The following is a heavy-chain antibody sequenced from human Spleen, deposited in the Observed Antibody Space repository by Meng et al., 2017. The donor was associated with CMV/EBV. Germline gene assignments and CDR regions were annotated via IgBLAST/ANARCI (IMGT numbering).Heavy chain of an antibody. Sequence: QIQLVQSGPELRRPGASVKVSCKASGYKFDIYGITWVRQAPGQGLEWVGWVGAENGETNYGQKFQGRVTVTADTLTKTAYMEMRSLRSDDSAIYYCARAGAAVTTNFDFWGQGTLVTVSS. D-gene: IGHD4-17*01. J-gene: IGHJ4*02. CDR3: ARAGAAVTTNFDF. CDR2: VGAENGET. V-gene: IGHV1-18*01. CDR1: GYKFDIYG.